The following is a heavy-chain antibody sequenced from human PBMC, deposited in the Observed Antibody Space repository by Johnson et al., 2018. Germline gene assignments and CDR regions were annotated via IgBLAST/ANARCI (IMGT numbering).Heavy chain of an antibody. V-gene: IGHV3-20*04. Sequence: VQLVESGGGVVRPGGSLRLSCAASGFMFDDYGMSWVRPGPGKGLEWVSGINWNGGSTGYAASVKGRFTISRDNPKNSLYLPMNSLSAEDTALYYCGRAAYSSGWYFGAFDIWGQGTMVTVSS. CDR1: GFMFDDYG. CDR3: GRAAYSSGWYFGAFDI. J-gene: IGHJ3*02. D-gene: IGHD6-19*01. CDR2: INWNGGST.